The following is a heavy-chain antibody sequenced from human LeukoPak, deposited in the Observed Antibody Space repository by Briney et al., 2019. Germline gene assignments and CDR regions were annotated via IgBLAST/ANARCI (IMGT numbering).Heavy chain of an antibody. D-gene: IGHD3-22*01. CDR1: GFAFSHYA. CDR2: ISGDSTDI. CDR3: ARRDYYDSSGYDY. Sequence: GGSLRLSCAASGFAFSHYAMNWVRQAPGKGLEWVSSISGDSTDIYYADSVKGRFTISRDNAKNSLHLQINSLRAEDTAVYYCARRDYYDSSGYDYWGQGTLVTVSS. J-gene: IGHJ4*02. V-gene: IGHV3-21*01.